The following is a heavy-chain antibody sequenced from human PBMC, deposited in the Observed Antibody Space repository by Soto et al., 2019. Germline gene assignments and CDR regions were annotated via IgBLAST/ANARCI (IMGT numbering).Heavy chain of an antibody. D-gene: IGHD6-13*01. Sequence: SVKVSCQASGGTFSSYAISWVRQAPGQGLEWMGGIIPIFGTANYAQKFQGRVTITADESTSTAYMELSSLRSEDTAVYYCASFWATHIAAAFTPTWGPGTLVTVSS. CDR3: ASFWATHIAAAFTPT. CDR2: IIPIFGTA. J-gene: IGHJ5*02. CDR1: GGTFSSYA. V-gene: IGHV1-69*13.